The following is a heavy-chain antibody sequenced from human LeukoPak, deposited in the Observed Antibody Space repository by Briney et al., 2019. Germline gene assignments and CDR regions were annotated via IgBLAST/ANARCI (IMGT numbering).Heavy chain of an antibody. CDR2: FDPEDGET. Sequence: GASVKVSCKVSGYTLTELSMHWVRQAPGKGLEWMGGFDPEDGETIYAQKFQGRVTMTEDTSTDTAYMELSSLRSEDTAVYYCATDLYGGNSFDYWGRGTLVTVSS. V-gene: IGHV1-24*01. CDR1: GYTLTELS. J-gene: IGHJ4*02. D-gene: IGHD4-23*01. CDR3: ATDLYGGNSFDY.